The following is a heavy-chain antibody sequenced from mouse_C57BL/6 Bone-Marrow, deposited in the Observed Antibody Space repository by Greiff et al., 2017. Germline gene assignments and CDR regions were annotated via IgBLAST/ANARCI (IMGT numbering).Heavy chain of an antibody. CDR2: IDPETGGT. V-gene: IGHV1-15*01. D-gene: IGHD2-4*01. J-gene: IGHJ3*01. CDR3: TSYDYDVSWVAY. CDR1: GYTFTDYE. Sequence: QVQLKESGAELVRPGASVTLSCKASGYTFTDYEMHWVKQTPVHGLEWIGAIDPETGGTAYNQKFKGKAILTADKSSSTAYMQLRSLTSEDSAVYYCTSYDYDVSWVAYWGQGTLVTVSA.